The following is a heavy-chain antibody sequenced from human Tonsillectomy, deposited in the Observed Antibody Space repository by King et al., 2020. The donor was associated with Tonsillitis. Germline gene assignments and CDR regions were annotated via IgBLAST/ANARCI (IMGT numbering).Heavy chain of an antibody. D-gene: IGHD6-19*01. CDR3: ARERLYSSVWGLYY. Sequence: VQLVESGGGVVQPGRSLRLSCAASGFSFSNYGMHWVRQAPGKGLEWVAVISYDGTNKNYADSAKGRFTISRDNSNNTLYLQMNSLRAEDTAVYYCARERLYSSVWGLYYWGQGALLSVST. V-gene: IGHV3-30*19. CDR1: GFSFSNYG. J-gene: IGHJ4*02. CDR2: ISYDGTNK.